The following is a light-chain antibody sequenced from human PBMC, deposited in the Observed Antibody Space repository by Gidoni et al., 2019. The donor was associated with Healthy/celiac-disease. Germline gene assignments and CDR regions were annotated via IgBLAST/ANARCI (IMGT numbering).Light chain of an antibody. CDR2: LEGSGSY. V-gene: IGLV4-60*03. Sequence: QPVLAQSSTASASLGSSVKLTCTLSSGHRSYIIACHQQQPGKAPPYLMKLEGSGSYNKGSGVPDRFSGSSSGAARYLTISNLQSEDEADYYCETWDSNTRVFGTGTKVTVL. CDR3: ETWDSNTRV. CDR1: SGHRSYI. J-gene: IGLJ1*01.